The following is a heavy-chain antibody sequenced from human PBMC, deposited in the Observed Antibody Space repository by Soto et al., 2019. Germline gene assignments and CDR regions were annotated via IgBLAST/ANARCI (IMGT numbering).Heavy chain of an antibody. CDR1: GGSVSSGSYY. Sequence: SETLSLTCTVSGGSVSSGSYYWSWIRQPPGKGLEWIGYIYYSGSTNYNPSLKSRVTISVDTSKNQFSLKLSSVTAADTAVYYCARDGGDYSGLLVFYGMDVWGQGTTVTAP. D-gene: IGHD4-4*01. CDR2: IYYSGST. J-gene: IGHJ6*02. V-gene: IGHV4-61*01. CDR3: ARDGGDYSGLLVFYGMDV.